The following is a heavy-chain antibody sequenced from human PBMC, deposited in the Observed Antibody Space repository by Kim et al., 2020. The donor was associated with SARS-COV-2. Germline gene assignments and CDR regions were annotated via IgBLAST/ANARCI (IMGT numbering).Heavy chain of an antibody. J-gene: IGHJ3*02. CDR3: ARPYYYDSSGPFDI. D-gene: IGHD3-22*01. CDR1: GFTFSSYA. Sequence: GGSLRLSCAASGFTFSSYAMHWVRQAPGKGLEWVAVISYDGSHKYYADSVKGRFTISRDNSKNTLYLQMNSLRAEDTAVYYCARPYYYDSSGPFDIWGQGTRVTVSS. V-gene: IGHV3-30*04. CDR2: ISYDGSHK.